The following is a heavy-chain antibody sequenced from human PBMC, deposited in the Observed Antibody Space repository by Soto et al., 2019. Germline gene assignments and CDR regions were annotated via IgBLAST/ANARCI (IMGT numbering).Heavy chain of an antibody. CDR1: GGSFSGYY. J-gene: IGHJ6*03. CDR3: ATEPQIFTYYYYYIDV. V-gene: IGHV4-34*01. D-gene: IGHD3-9*01. CDR2: INHSGSS. Sequence: QVQLQQWGAGLLKPSETLSLTCAVYGGSFSGYYWIWMRQPPGKGLEWIGEINHSGSSNYNPSLKRRLTISVDTSQHQFSPKLSSVTASDTAVYYCATEPQIFTYYYYYIDVWGKGTTVTVSS.